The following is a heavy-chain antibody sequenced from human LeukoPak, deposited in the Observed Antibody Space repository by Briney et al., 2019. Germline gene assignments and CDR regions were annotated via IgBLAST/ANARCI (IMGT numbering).Heavy chain of an antibody. CDR2: IYHSGST. Sequence: PSETLSLTCTVSGYSISSGYYWGWIRQPPGKGLEWIGSIYHSGSTYYNPSLKSRVTISVDTSKNQFSLKLSSVTAADTAVYYCARAKVEWLRYNRYRNNWFDPWGQGSLVTVSS. CDR1: GYSISSGYY. CDR3: ARAKVEWLRYNRYRNNWFDP. D-gene: IGHD5-12*01. J-gene: IGHJ5*02. V-gene: IGHV4-38-2*02.